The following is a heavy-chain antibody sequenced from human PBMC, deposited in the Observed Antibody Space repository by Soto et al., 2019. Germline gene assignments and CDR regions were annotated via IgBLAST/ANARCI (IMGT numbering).Heavy chain of an antibody. D-gene: IGHD3-10*01. Sequence: QVQLVESGGGVVQPGRSLRLSCAASGFTFSSYGMHWVRQAPGKGLEWVAVIWYAGSNKYYADSVKGRFTISRDNSKNTLYLQMNSLRAEDTAVYYCAREITMVRGVPDAFDIWGQGTMVTVSS. J-gene: IGHJ3*02. CDR2: IWYAGSNK. CDR1: GFTFSSYG. V-gene: IGHV3-33*01. CDR3: AREITMVRGVPDAFDI.